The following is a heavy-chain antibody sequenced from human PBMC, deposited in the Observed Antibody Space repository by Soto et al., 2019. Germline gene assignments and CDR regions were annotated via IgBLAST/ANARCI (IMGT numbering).Heavy chain of an antibody. Sequence: QITLKESGPTRVKSTQTLTLTCTFSGFSLSTSGVGVGWVRQPPGKALEWLAFIYWDDDKRYSPSLRSRLTITKDTSKHQVVLIMTDMDPVDTAYYYCAHRAGLQGNWDGGFFDYWGLGTLVTVSS. V-gene: IGHV2-5*02. J-gene: IGHJ4*02. CDR3: AHRAGLQGNWDGGFFDY. CDR1: GFSLSTSGVG. D-gene: IGHD1-1*01. CDR2: IYWDDDK.